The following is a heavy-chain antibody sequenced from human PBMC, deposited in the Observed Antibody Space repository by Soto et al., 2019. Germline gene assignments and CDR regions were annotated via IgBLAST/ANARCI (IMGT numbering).Heavy chain of an antibody. D-gene: IGHD5-12*01. CDR2: IKLNSGDT. CDR1: WDTFTDSS. V-gene: IGHV1-2*02. J-gene: IGHJ5*01. Sequence: SVKVACKTSWDTFTDSSMHAARLAPGQARARMGSIKLNSGDTNYGEKFRGRVHMTRDTSIITAYMESTRRKSDDPAVYYCARDLGGYDLYGPDTWGHGTLVTVSS. CDR3: ARDLGGYDLYGPDT.